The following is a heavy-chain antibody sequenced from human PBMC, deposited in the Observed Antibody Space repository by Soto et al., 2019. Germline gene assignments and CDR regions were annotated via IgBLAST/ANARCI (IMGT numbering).Heavy chain of an antibody. J-gene: IGHJ6*02. CDR1: GYSFTSYW. Sequence: EESLKISCKGSGYSFTSYWIGWVRQMPGKGLEWMGIIYPGDSDTRYSPSFQGQVTISADKSISTAYLQWSSLKASDTAMYYCARQGGYSSSWYSFGYYYYGMDVWGQGTTVTVSS. V-gene: IGHV5-51*01. CDR3: ARQGGYSSSWYSFGYYYYGMDV. D-gene: IGHD6-13*01. CDR2: IYPGDSDT.